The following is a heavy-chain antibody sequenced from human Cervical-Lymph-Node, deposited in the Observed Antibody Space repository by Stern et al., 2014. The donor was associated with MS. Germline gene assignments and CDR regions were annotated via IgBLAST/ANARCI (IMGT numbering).Heavy chain of an antibody. CDR1: GFTFSTYA. CDR2: ISPGGGYT. D-gene: IGHD5-18*01. J-gene: IGHJ6*02. CDR3: TKDRGSHSHGYGMDV. V-gene: IGHV3-23*04. Sequence: EVHLVESGGGLVQPGGSLRLSCAASGFTFSTYAMNWVRQAPGKGLEWVSAISPGGGYTDYADAVQGRFTISRDNPKNTLYLQVNSLRVEDSALYYCTKDRGSHSHGYGMDVWGQGTTVTVSS.